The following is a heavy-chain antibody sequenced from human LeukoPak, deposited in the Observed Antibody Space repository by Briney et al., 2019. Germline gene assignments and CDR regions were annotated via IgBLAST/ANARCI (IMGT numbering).Heavy chain of an antibody. CDR1: GFTFNIFG. V-gene: IGHV3-30*02. J-gene: IGHJ3*02. CDR2: ICYGGRNK. D-gene: IGHD2-2*01. CDR3: AKGGGDCSSTSCPNDAFDI. Sequence: PGGSLRLSCAASGFTFNIFGMHWVHQVPGKGLEWVAVICYGGRNKYYADSVKGRFTISRDNSKNTLYLQMNSLRAEDTAVYYCAKGGGDCSSTSCPNDAFDIWGQGTMVTVSS.